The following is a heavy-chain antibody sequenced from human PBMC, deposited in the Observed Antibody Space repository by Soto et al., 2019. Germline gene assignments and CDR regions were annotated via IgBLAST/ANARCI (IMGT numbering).Heavy chain of an antibody. Sequence: GGSLRLSCAASGFSFSISPMHWVRQAPGKGPEWVALISYDGTNKFYADSVKGRFTISGDNSKSTLYLQVDSLRPEDAAVHYCARDPKTSGGQHWAFNYFDSWGQGTLVTVSS. CDR2: ISYDGTNK. J-gene: IGHJ4*02. CDR1: GFSFSISP. CDR3: ARDPKTSGGQHWAFNYFDS. D-gene: IGHD7-27*01. V-gene: IGHV3-30-3*01.